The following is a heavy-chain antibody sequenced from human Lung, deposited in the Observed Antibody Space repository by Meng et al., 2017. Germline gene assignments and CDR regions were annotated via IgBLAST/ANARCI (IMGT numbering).Heavy chain of an antibody. Sequence: QVHLQQWGAGLLKPSETLSLPCAVYGGSFRGHYWSWIRQPPGKGLEWIGEINHGGSTYYNPALQSRVTISVDTSRTQFSLKLSSVTSADTAVYCCARGPRELFILETNSPFDFWCQRSLVTVSS. CDR3: ARGPRELFILETNSPFDF. D-gene: IGHD3-3*02. CDR2: INHGGST. CDR1: GGSFRGHY. J-gene: IGHJ4*02. V-gene: IGHV4-34*01.